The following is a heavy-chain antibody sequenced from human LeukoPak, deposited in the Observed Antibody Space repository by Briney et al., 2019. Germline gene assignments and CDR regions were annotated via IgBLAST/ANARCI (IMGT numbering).Heavy chain of an antibody. CDR1: GGSISSSSYY. J-gene: IGHJ4*02. D-gene: IGHD4-17*01. CDR2: IYYSGST. V-gene: IGHV4-39*07. Sequence: PSETLSLTCTVSGGSISSSSYYWGWISQPPGKGLEWIGSIYYSGSTYYNPSLKSRVTISVDTSKNQSSLKLSSVTAADTAVYYCARGELDYGDYGSWGQGTLVTVSS. CDR3: ARGELDYGDYGS.